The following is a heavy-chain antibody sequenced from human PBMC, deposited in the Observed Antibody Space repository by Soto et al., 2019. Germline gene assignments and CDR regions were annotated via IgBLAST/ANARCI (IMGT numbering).Heavy chain of an antibody. V-gene: IGHV4-59*01. CDR1: GGAIGHYY. CDR2: IYYTGST. J-gene: IGHJ6*03. Sequence: SETLSLTCTVSGGAIGHYYWTRIRQPPGKGLEWIGQIYYTGSTNYNPSLKSRLTISVDTSKNQFSLKLSSVTAADTAVYYCARDRGGYYYYYYMDVWGKGTTVTVSS. CDR3: ARDRGGYYYYYYMDV.